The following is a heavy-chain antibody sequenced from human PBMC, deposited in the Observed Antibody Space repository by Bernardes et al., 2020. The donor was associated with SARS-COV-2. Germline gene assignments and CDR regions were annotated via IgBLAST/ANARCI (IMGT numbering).Heavy chain of an antibody. V-gene: IGHV3-11*01. CDR2: ISSIGSTI. D-gene: IGHD3-10*01. CDR1: GFTFSDYY. J-gene: IGHJ4*02. Sequence: GGSLRLSCAASGFTFSDYYMSWIRQAPGKGLEWVSYISSIGSTIYYAASVKGRFTISRDNAKNSLYLQMNSLRAEATAVYYCARGLKNTLLWFGELLGVGFDYWGQGTLVTVSS. CDR3: ARGLKNTLLWFGELLGVGFDY.